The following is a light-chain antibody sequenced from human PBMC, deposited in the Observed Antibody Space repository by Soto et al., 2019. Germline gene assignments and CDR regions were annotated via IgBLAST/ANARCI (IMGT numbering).Light chain of an antibody. J-gene: IGKJ4*01. CDR2: GAS. CDR3: QHYNNWLGT. V-gene: IGKV3-20*01. CDR1: QSVRSSH. Sequence: EIVLTQSTGTLSLSPGEIASLSCSASQSVRSSHLAWYQQMPGQAPRLLIYGASSRATGIPDRFSGSGSGTEFTLTISSLQSEDFAVYYCQHYNNWLGTFGGGTKVDIK.